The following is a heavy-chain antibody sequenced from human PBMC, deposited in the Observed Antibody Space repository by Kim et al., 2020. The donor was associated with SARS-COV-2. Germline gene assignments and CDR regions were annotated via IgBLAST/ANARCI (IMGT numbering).Heavy chain of an antibody. J-gene: IGHJ4*02. CDR3: AKDYGPYVALIAAAGPMGYFDY. CDR2: ISGSGGST. Sequence: GGSLRLSCAASGFTFSSYAMSWVRQAPGKGLEWVSAISGSGGSTYYADSVKGRFTISRDNSKNTLYLQMNSLRAEDTAVYYCAKDYGPYVALIAAAGPMGYFDYWGQGTLVTVSS. CDR1: GFTFSSYA. D-gene: IGHD6-13*01. V-gene: IGHV3-23*01.